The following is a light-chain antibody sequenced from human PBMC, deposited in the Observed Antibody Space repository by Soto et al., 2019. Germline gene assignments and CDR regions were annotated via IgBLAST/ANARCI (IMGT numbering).Light chain of an antibody. CDR2: GAS. J-gene: IGKJ5*01. Sequence: EIGLTQSPATLSVSPGERATLSCGASQSVSRKLAWYQQKPGQAPRLLIYGASTRATGIPARFSGSGSGTEFTLTISSLKSEDFAVYYCQQYNNWHMITFGQGTRLEIK. CDR3: QQYNNWHMIT. CDR1: QSVSRK. V-gene: IGKV3-15*01.